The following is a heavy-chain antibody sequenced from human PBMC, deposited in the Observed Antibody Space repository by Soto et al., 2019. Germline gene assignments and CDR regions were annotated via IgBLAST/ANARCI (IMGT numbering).Heavy chain of an antibody. D-gene: IGHD3-10*01. CDR3: AREGETYYYGSGSRKPFDL. V-gene: IGHV4-30-4*01. CDR1: GGSISSGDYY. Sequence: QVRLQESGPGLVKPSQTLSLTCTVSGGSISSGDYYWSWIRQPPGKGLEWIGYIYYSGSTYYNPSLKSRVTISVDTSKNQSSLKLSSVTAADTAVYYCAREGETYYYGSGSRKPFDLWGRGTLVTVSS. J-gene: IGHJ2*01. CDR2: IYYSGST.